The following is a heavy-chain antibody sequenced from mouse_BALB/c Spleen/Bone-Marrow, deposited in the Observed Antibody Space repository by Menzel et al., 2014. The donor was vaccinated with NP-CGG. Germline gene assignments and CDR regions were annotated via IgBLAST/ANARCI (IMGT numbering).Heavy chain of an antibody. Sequence: EVKLMESGGGLVQPGGSLKLSCAASGFTFSSYTMSWVRQTPEKRLEWVAYISNGGGSTYYPDTVKGRFTISRDNAKNTLYLQMSSLKSEDTAMYYCARQIYFPYFDYWGQGTTLTVSP. V-gene: IGHV5-12-2*01. CDR1: GFTFSSYT. D-gene: IGHD2-1*01. J-gene: IGHJ2*01. CDR3: ARQIYFPYFDY. CDR2: ISNGGGST.